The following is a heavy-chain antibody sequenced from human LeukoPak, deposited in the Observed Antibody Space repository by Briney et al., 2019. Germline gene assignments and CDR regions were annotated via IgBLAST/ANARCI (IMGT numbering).Heavy chain of an antibody. CDR3: ARGPTYYDYVWGSYHHPMANDY. J-gene: IGHJ4*02. CDR1: GYTFTSYG. Sequence: GASVKVSCKASGYTFTSYGISWVRQAPGQGLEWMGWMNPNSGNTGYAQKFQGRVTMTRNTSISTAYMELSSLRSEDTAVYYCARGPTYYDYVWGSYHHPMANDYWGQGTLVTVSS. CDR2: MNPNSGNT. V-gene: IGHV1-8*02. D-gene: IGHD3-16*01.